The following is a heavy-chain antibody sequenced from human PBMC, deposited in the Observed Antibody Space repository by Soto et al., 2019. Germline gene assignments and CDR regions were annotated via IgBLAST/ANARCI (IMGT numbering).Heavy chain of an antibody. CDR1: GFPFRSYW. V-gene: IGHV3-74*01. CDR3: ARHLAGNRDY. CDR2: SNSDGSGT. D-gene: IGHD3-3*02. Sequence: EVQLVASGGGLVQPGGSLRLSCAASGFPFRSYWRHWVSPAPGKGLVWVSRSNSDGSGTYYADSVKGGFPIARDNAKTTLYLQMNSRRAEATAVYYCARHLAGNRDYWGQGPRVTVSS. J-gene: IGHJ4*02.